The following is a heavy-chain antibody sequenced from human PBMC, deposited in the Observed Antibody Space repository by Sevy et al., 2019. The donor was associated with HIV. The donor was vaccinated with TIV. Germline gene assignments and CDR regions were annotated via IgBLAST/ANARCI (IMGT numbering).Heavy chain of an antibody. D-gene: IGHD1-20*01. Sequence: ASVKVSCKATGYMFSDYNMHWVRQAPGQGLEWMALINPNSGVTIYAQKFRGRVSLTRDTSMSTAYMELSALTSDDTAVYYCVREDNNAPRSLLSFDIWGQGTMVTVSS. CDR1: GYMFSDYN. V-gene: IGHV1-2*06. CDR2: INPNSGVT. CDR3: VREDNNAPRSLLSFDI. J-gene: IGHJ3*02.